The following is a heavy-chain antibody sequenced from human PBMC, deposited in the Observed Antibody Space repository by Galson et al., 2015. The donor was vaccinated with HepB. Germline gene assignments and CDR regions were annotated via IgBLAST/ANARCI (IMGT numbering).Heavy chain of an antibody. V-gene: IGHV3-30*18. D-gene: IGHD4-23*01. J-gene: IGHJ6*02. CDR1: GFTFSDYG. Sequence: SLRLSCAASGFTFSDYGMHWVRQAPGQGLEWVAVISYDGSNKYYAYSVSDRFTTSRDNSKNTLYLQMHSLRAEDTAMYYCAKARTSVVTLVPYCYYGLDFWGQGTSVTVSS. CDR2: ISYDGSNK. CDR3: AKARTSVVTLVPYCYYGLDF.